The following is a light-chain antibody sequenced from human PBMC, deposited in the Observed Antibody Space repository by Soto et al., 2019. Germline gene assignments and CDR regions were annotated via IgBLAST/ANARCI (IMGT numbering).Light chain of an antibody. CDR3: QQRQYWPPIT. V-gene: IGKV3-11*01. Sequence: EIVMAQSPETLSFSRVERATLSCRASQSVSSYLAWYQQKPGQAPRLLIYDASNRATGIPARFSGSGSGTDFTLTISSLEPEDFAIYYCQQRQYWPPITFGQGTRLEIK. CDR2: DAS. J-gene: IGKJ5*01. CDR1: QSVSSY.